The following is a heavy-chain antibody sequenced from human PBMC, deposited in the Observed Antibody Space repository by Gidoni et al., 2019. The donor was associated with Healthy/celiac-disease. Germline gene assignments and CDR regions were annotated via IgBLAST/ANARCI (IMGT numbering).Heavy chain of an antibody. CDR2: ISYDGSNK. CDR3: ARRGSYGLLWFGEATDAFDI. V-gene: IGHV3-30-3*01. D-gene: IGHD3-10*01. CDR1: GFTFSSYA. J-gene: IGHJ3*02. Sequence: QVQLVESGGGVVQPGRSLRLSCAASGFTFSSYAMHWVRQAPGKGLELVAVISYDGSNKYYADSVKGRFTISRDNSKNTLYLQMNSLRAEDTAVYYCARRGSYGLLWFGEATDAFDIWGQGTMVTVSS.